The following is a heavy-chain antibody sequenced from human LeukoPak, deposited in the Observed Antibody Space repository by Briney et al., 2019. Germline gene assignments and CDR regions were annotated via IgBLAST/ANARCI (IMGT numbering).Heavy chain of an antibody. J-gene: IGHJ6*02. CDR3: ARRPDRSGSDCYGMDV. CDR2: IGRNGDYI. D-gene: IGHD3-22*01. Sequence: PGGSLRLSCAASGFTFSSYTMKWVRQTPGKGLEWVSSIGRNGDYIYYADSVKGRFTISRDNANDSLFLQMNSLRADDTAVYYCARRPDRSGSDCYGMDVWGQGTTVTVSS. CDR1: GFTFSSYT. V-gene: IGHV3-21*01.